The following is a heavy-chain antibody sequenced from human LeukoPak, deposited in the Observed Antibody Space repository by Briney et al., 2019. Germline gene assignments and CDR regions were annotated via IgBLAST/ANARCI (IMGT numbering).Heavy chain of an antibody. CDR2: ISAYNGST. D-gene: IGHD3-16*02. J-gene: IGHJ4*02. V-gene: IGHV1-18*01. CDR1: GYTFTSYG. CDR3: ARDRLIVSKTDY. Sequence: ASVKVSCKASGYTFTSYGISWVRQAPGQGLEWMGWISAYNGSTNYAQKLQGRVTMTTDTSTSTAYMELRSLRSDDTAVYYCARDRLIVSKTDYWGQGTLVTVSS.